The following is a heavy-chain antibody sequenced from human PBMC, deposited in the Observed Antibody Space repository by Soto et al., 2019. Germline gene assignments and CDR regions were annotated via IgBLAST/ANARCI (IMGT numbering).Heavy chain of an antibody. D-gene: IGHD4-17*01. CDR2: IIPIFGTA. CDR1: GGTFISYA. J-gene: IGHJ4*02. CDR3: ARATTTVTTSVFDY. Sequence: VKFSFKASGGTFISYAISWVRQAPGQGLEWMGGIIPIFGTANYAQKFQGRVTITADESTSTAYMELSSLRSEDTAVYYCARATTTVTTSVFDYWGQGTLVTVSS. V-gene: IGHV1-69*13.